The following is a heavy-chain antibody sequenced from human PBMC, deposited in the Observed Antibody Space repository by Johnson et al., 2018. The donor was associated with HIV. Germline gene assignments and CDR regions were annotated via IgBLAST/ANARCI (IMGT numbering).Heavy chain of an antibody. J-gene: IGHJ3*02. Sequence: QVQLVESGGGVVQPGRSLRLSCAASGFTFSSYAMHWVRQAPGKGLEWVALISYDGGEKYYADSVKGRITISRDNTKNTLYLQMNSLRPEYTAVYYCARPTGCLRAFDIWGQGTMVTVSS. CDR3: ARPTGCLRAFDI. V-gene: IGHV3-30*04. D-gene: IGHD2-8*01. CDR2: ISYDGGEK. CDR1: GFTFSSYA.